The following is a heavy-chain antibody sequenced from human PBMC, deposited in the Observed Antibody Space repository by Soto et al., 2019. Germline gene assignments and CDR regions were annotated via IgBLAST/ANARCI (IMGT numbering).Heavy chain of an antibody. Sequence: SETLSLTCTVSGGSISSYYWSWIRQPPGKGLEWIGYIYYSGSTNYNPSLKSRVTISVDTSKNQFSLKLSSVTAADTAVYYCARGADIVVGHAEYFQHWGQGTLVTVSS. CDR3: ARGADIVVGHAEYFQH. D-gene: IGHD2-15*01. J-gene: IGHJ1*01. CDR2: IYYSGST. V-gene: IGHV4-59*01. CDR1: GGSISSYY.